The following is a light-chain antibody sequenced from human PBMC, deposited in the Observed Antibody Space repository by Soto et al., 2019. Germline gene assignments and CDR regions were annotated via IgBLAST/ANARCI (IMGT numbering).Light chain of an antibody. J-gene: IGKJ1*01. CDR2: GAS. CDR1: QFVSSSY. Sequence: EIVLTQSPGTLSLSPGERATLSCRASQFVSSSYLAWYQQKPGQAPRLLIYGASSRATGIPDRFSGSGSGTDFTLTIRRLEPEDFVVYHCQQYGSSPGTFGQGTKVEIK. V-gene: IGKV3-20*01. CDR3: QQYGSSPGT.